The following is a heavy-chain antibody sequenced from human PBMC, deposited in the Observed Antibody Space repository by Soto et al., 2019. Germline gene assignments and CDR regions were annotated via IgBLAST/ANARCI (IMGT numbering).Heavy chain of an antibody. Sequence: ASVKVSCKASGYTFTRYGISWVRQAPEQELEWMGWISAYNGNTNYAQKLQGRVTMTTDTSTSTAYMELRSLRSDDTAVYYCARVLVRDFWSGYEDNWSDPWGQGTLVTVSS. CDR3: ARVLVRDFWSGYEDNWSDP. D-gene: IGHD3-3*01. V-gene: IGHV1-18*01. J-gene: IGHJ5*02. CDR2: ISAYNGNT. CDR1: GYTFTRYG.